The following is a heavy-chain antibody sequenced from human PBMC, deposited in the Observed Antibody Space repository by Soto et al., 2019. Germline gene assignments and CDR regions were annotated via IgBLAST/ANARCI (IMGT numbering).Heavy chain of an antibody. D-gene: IGHD2-15*01. V-gene: IGHV4-39*01. CDR3: ARQGRPGYCTGGNCYLTFDI. J-gene: IGHJ3*02. CDR2: VYYTGIT. Sequence: QMHLQQSGPGLVKPSETLSLTCTVAGSSMSSSAYYWGRIRQPPGKGLEWIGSVYYTGITDYKSSLESRVSISADTSKNQFSLRLTSLSAADTAIYFCARQGRPGYCTGGNCYLTFDIWGPGTMVTVSS. CDR1: GSSMSSSAYY.